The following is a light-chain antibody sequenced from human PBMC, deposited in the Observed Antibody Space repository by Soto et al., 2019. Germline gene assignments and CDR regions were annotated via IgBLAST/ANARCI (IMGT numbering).Light chain of an antibody. CDR3: QQYNSYPT. Sequence: DIKMTQSPSTLSASVGDRVTITCRASQSISSWLAWYQQKPGKAPKLLIYKASSLGSGVPSRFSGSGSGTEFTLTISRLQHDDFATYYCQQYNSYPTCGQGTKVEI. J-gene: IGKJ1*01. CDR1: QSISSW. CDR2: KAS. V-gene: IGKV1-5*03.